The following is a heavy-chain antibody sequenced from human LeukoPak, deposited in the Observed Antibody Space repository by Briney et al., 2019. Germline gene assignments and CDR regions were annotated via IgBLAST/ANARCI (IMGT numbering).Heavy chain of an antibody. CDR3: ARVARLDDSSGWYYHRRGFYYFDY. CDR2: IYPGDSDT. Sequence: GESLKISCKGSGYSFTSYWIGWVRQMPGKGLEWMGIIYPGDSDTRYSPSFQGQVTISADKSISTAYLQWSSLKASDTAMYYCARVARLDDSSGWYYHRRGFYYFDYWGQGTLVTVSS. CDR1: GYSFTSYW. V-gene: IGHV5-51*01. D-gene: IGHD6-19*01. J-gene: IGHJ4*02.